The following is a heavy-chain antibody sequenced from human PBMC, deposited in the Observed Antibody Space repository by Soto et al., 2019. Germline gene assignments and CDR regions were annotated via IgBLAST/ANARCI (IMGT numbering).Heavy chain of an antibody. V-gene: IGHV4-39*01. CDR2: IYSSGTS. CDR1: GGSVSTSKYY. D-gene: IGHD3-10*01. J-gene: IGHJ6*02. Sequence: SATLSLTCTVSGGSVSTSKYYWGWVRQPAGKALDWIGNIYSSGTSYYNPSLTSVVTIAVDTSKNQFSLKKNSVTAADTSEYWGAMARYGSGSCYLYYYGMVVWGQGTTDTVS. CDR3: AMARYGSGSCYLYYYGMVV.